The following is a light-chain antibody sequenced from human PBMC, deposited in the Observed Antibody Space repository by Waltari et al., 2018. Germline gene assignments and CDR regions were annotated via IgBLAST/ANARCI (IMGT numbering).Light chain of an antibody. V-gene: IGKV3-20*01. CDR1: QSVGRT. J-gene: IGKJ1*01. CDR3: QKYGTRPAT. CDR2: DAS. Sequence: SCRASQSVGRTLAWYQQRPGQAPSLLIYDASSRATGIPDRFSGSGSGTDFSLTISRLDPEDFAVYYCQKYGTRPATFGQGTKVEVK.